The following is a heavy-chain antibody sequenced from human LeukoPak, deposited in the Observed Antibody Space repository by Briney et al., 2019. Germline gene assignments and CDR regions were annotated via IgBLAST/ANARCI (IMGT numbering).Heavy chain of an antibody. CDR2: IYISGNT. CDR1: GGSLSGYY. J-gene: IGHJ4*02. Sequence: SETLSLTCTVSGGSLSGYYWNWSRQPAGKGLEWIGRIYISGNTWYKPSLQSRVTMSVDTSKSQFSLKMSSLTAADTAVYYCARSNLGSYDQSGYYHYWGQGTRVTVSS. D-gene: IGHD3-22*01. V-gene: IGHV4-4*07. CDR3: ARSNLGSYDQSGYYHY.